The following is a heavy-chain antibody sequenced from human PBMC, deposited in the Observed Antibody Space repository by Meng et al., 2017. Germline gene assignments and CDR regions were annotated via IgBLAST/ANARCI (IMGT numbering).Heavy chain of an antibody. CDR3: ARTPGNTYYYYYYGMDV. Sequence: SGPTLVNPTQTLTLTCTFSGFSLSTSGVGVGWIRQPPGKALEWLALIDWDDDKYYSTSLKTRLTISKDTSKNQVVLTMTNMDPVDTATYYCARTPGNTYYYYYYGMDVWGQGTTVTVSS. D-gene: IGHD4-23*01. CDR2: IDWDDDK. V-gene: IGHV2-70*01. J-gene: IGHJ6*02. CDR1: GFSLSTSGVG.